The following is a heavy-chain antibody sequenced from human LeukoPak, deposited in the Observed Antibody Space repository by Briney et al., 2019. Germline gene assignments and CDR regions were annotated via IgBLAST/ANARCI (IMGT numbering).Heavy chain of an antibody. CDR2: ISSSGSTI. J-gene: IGHJ5*02. CDR3: ARVRMVGYCSGGSCYSLTP. CDR1: GFTFSTYS. D-gene: IGHD2-15*01. V-gene: IGHV3-48*04. Sequence: SGGSLRLSCAASGFTFSTYSMNWVRQAPGKGLEWVSYISSSGSTIYYADSVKGRFTISRDNAKNSLYLQMNSLRAEDTAVYYCARVRMVGYCSGGSCYSLTPWGQGTLVTVSS.